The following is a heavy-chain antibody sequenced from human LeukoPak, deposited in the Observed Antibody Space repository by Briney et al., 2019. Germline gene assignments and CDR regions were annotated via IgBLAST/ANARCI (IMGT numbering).Heavy chain of an antibody. V-gene: IGHV3-30*03. CDR3: ARAGRDYYDSSEVRWFDP. CDR2: ISYNGSNK. CDR1: GFTFSYYG. D-gene: IGHD3-22*01. J-gene: IGHJ5*02. Sequence: GRSLRLSCAASGFTFSYYGLHWVRQGPGKGLEWVAVISYNGSNKYYADSVEGRFTISRDNSKNTLFLQMNSLRAEDTAVYYCARAGRDYYDSSEVRWFDPWGQGTLVTVSS.